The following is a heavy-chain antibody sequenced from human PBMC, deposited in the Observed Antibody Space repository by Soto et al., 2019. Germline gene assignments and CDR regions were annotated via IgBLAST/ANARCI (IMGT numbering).Heavy chain of an antibody. D-gene: IGHD1-26*01. CDR3: ARDRGASGSYSFDP. Sequence: QVELQESGPGLVKPSGTLSLTCAVSGGSISSSNWWSWVRQPPGKGLEWIGEIYHSGSTNYNPSRKRRVTISGDKAKNQCSLKLSSVTAADTAVYYCARDRGASGSYSFDPWGQGTLVTVSS. CDR1: GGSISSSNW. J-gene: IGHJ5*02. V-gene: IGHV4-4*02. CDR2: IYHSGST.